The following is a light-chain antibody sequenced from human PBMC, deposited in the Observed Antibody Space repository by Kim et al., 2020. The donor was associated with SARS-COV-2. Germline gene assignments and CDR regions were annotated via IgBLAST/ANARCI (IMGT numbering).Light chain of an antibody. V-gene: IGKV3D-20*02. CDR3: HQCSNLFT. Sequence: LPPGERAPLYCRASQSVSSSSFAWYQQKPGQAPRLLIHDASRRATGIPARFSGSGSGTDFTLTISSLEPEDFAVYYCHQCSNLFTFGPGTKVDIK. CDR2: DAS. CDR1: QSVSSSS. J-gene: IGKJ3*01.